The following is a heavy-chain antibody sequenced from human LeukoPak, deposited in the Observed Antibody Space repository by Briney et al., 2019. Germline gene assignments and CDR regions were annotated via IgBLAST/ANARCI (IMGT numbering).Heavy chain of an antibody. J-gene: IGHJ6*02. CDR2: VNRDGSET. Sequence: GGSLRLSCAASVFALSSHWMTWVRQVPGRGPEWVANVNRDGSETYYLDSVKGRFTISKDNAKNSLYLQMNSLRAEDTALYHCARNNGMDVWGQGTTVIVSS. V-gene: IGHV3-7*03. CDR3: ARNNGMDV. CDR1: VFALSSHW.